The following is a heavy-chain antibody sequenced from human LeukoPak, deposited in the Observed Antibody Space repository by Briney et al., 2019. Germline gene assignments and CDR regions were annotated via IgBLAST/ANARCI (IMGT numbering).Heavy chain of an antibody. J-gene: IGHJ4*02. V-gene: IGHV4-34*01. CDR3: ARGGYGGNFSPKNDY. CDR2: INHSGST. D-gene: IGHD4-23*01. CDR1: GGSFSGYY. Sequence: TSETLSLTCAVYGGSFSGYYWSWIRQPPGKGLEWIGEINHSGSTNYNPSLKSRVTISVDTSKNQFSLKLSSVTAADTAVYYCARGGYGGNFSPKNDYWGQGTLVTVSS.